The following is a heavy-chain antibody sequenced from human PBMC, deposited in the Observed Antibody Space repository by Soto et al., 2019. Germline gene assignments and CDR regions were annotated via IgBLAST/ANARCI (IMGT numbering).Heavy chain of an antibody. V-gene: IGHV3-30*04. CDR1: GFTFSDFA. CDR3: ERWRGFGSGWNDYFDY. CDR2: ISYDATRQ. J-gene: IGHJ4*02. Sequence: QVQLVESGGGVVQPGRSLRLSCAASGFTFSDFAMYWVRQAPGKGLEWVAVISYDATRQHYAHAVEGRFIISRDWNTLYLQLNSLRPDDTAVYYCERWRGFGSGWNDYFDYWGQGTLVTVSS. D-gene: IGHD6-19*01.